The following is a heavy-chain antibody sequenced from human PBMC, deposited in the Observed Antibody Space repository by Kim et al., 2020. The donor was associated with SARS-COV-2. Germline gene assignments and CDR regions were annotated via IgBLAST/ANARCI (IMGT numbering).Heavy chain of an antibody. J-gene: IGHJ6*02. CDR3: AKDDTYCSGGSCFSRYYYYYVDV. V-gene: IGHV3-43D*03. CDR1: GFTFADYA. D-gene: IGHD2-15*01. CDR2: ISWDGGTT. Sequence: GGSLRLSCAASGFTFADYAMHWFRQAPGKGLEWVSLISWDGGTTYYTDSVKGRFTISRDNSKNSLYLQMNSLRTEDTALYYCAKDDTYCSGGSCFSRYYYYYVDVWGQGTTVTVSS.